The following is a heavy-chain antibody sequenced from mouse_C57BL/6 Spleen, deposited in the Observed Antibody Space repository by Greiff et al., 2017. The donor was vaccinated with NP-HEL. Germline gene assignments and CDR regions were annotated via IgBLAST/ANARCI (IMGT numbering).Heavy chain of an antibody. Sequence: VQLQQSGPELVKPGASVKISCKASGYTFTDYYMNWVKQSHGKSLEWIGDINPNNGGTSYNQKFKGKATLTVDKSSSTAYMELRSLTSEDSAVYYCASPMVTTYYYAMDYWGQGTSVTVSS. CDR1: GYTFTDYY. CDR2: INPNNGGT. V-gene: IGHV1-26*01. CDR3: ASPMVTTYYYAMDY. J-gene: IGHJ4*01. D-gene: IGHD2-2*01.